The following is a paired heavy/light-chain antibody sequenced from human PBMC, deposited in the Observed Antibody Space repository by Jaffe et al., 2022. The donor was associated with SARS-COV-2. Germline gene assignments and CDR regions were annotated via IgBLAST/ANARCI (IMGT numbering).Light chain of an antibody. Sequence: QSALTQPASVSGSPGQSITISCTGTSSDVGGYNYVSWYQQHPGKAPKLMIYEVSNRPSGVPDRFSGSKSGNTASLTISGLQAEDEADYYCSSYTSSSTVFGGGTKLTVL. CDR2: EVS. CDR1: SSDVGGYNY. CDR3: SSYTSSSTV. J-gene: IGLJ3*02. V-gene: IGLV2-14*01.
Heavy chain of an antibody. CDR3: AKSLETRYFDWLGYFDY. J-gene: IGHJ4*02. D-gene: IGHD3-9*01. Sequence: EVQLVESGGGLVQPGRSLRLSCAASGFTFDDYAMHWVRQAPGKGLEWVSGISWNSGSIGYADSVKGRFTISRDNAKNSLYLQMNSLRAEDTALYYCAKSLETRYFDWLGYFDYWGQGTLVTVSS. CDR1: GFTFDDYA. V-gene: IGHV3-9*01. CDR2: ISWNSGSI.